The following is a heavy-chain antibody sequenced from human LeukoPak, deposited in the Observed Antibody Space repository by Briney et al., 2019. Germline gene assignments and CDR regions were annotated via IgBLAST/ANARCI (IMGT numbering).Heavy chain of an antibody. Sequence: ASVKVSCKASGNTFTNYYMHWVRQTPGQGLEWMGIINPDGGSTSYAQRFQGRVTMTRDTSTSTVYMELSSLRSEDTAVYYCARSSLSGNNLLYFDYWGQGTLVSVSS. D-gene: IGHD3-10*01. CDR3: ARSSLSGNNLLYFDY. CDR1: GNTFTNYY. V-gene: IGHV1-46*01. J-gene: IGHJ4*02. CDR2: INPDGGST.